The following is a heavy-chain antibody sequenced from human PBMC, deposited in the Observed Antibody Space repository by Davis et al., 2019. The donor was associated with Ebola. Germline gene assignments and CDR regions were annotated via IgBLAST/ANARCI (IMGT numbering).Heavy chain of an antibody. J-gene: IGHJ4*02. CDR2: ISSSSSYI. CDR3: ARGQYCTGGVCYGLDY. Sequence: PGGSLRLSCAASGFTFSSYSMNWVRQAPGKGLEWVSSISSSSSYIYYADSVKGRFTISRDNAKNSLYLQMNSLRAEDTAVYYCARGQYCTGGVCYGLDYWGQGTLVTVSS. V-gene: IGHV3-21*01. D-gene: IGHD2-8*02. CDR1: GFTFSSYS.